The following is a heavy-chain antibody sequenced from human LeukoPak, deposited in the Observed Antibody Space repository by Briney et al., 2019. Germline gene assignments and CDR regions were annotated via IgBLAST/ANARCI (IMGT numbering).Heavy chain of an antibody. CDR1: GFTFNRCG. Sequence: GGSLRLSCAASGFTFNRCGMNWVRHGPGKGPEWVARILYDGSSQYYTESVKGRFTIARDNSKNTLFLEMNSLRDEDTAVYYCVKSSGPDDYGMDAWGQGTTVTVSS. CDR2: ILYDGSSQ. D-gene: IGHD3-10*01. V-gene: IGHV3-30*18. J-gene: IGHJ6*02. CDR3: VKSSGPDDYGMDA.